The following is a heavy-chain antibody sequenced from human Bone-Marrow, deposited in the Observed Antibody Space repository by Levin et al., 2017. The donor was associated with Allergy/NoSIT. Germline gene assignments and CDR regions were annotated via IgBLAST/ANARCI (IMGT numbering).Heavy chain of an antibody. Sequence: PGESLKISCTVSGGSISSYYWSWIRQPPGKGLEWIGYIYYSGSTNYNPSLKSRVTISVDTSKNQFSLKLSSVTAADTAVYYCARSVRRGYYGSGSYYTYYFDYWGQGTLVTVSS. CDR2: IYYSGST. CDR1: GGSISSYY. CDR3: ARSVRRGYYGSGSYYTYYFDY. V-gene: IGHV4-59*08. J-gene: IGHJ4*02. D-gene: IGHD3-10*01.